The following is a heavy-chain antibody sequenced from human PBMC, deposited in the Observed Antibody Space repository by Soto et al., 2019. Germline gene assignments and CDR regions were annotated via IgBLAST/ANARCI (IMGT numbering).Heavy chain of an antibody. CDR2: IIPIFGTA. J-gene: IGHJ5*02. CDR1: GGTFSSYA. V-gene: IGHV1-69*13. D-gene: IGHD2-2*01. Sequence: ASVKVSCKASGGTFSSYAISWVRQAPGQGLEWMGGIIPIFGTANYAQKFQGRVTITADESTSTAYMELSSLRSEDTAVYYCARSLSRDIVVVPAATNWFDPWGQGTLVTVS. CDR3: ARSLSRDIVVVPAATNWFDP.